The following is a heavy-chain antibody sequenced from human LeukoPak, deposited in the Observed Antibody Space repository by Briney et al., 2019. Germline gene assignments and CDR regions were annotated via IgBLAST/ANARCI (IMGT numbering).Heavy chain of an antibody. CDR2: ISYDGSNK. J-gene: IGHJ4*02. D-gene: IGHD3-22*01. CDR1: GFTFSSYA. V-gene: IGHV3-30*04. Sequence: GGSLRLSCAASGFTFSSYAMHWVREAPGKGLEWVAVISYDGSNKYYADSVKGRFTISRDNSKNTLYLQMNSLRAEDTAVYYCARDGPLHDSSGYYYYFDYWGQGTLVTASS. CDR3: ARDGPLHDSSGYYYYFDY.